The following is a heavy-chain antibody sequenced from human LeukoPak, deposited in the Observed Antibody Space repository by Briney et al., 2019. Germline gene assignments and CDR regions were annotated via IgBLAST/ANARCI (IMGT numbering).Heavy chain of an antibody. V-gene: IGHV4-34*01. CDR1: GGSFSDYY. D-gene: IGHD2/OR15-2a*01. CDR3: ARGLRLPSRSTPAVPHV. J-gene: IGHJ6*04. Sequence: SETLSLTCAVYGGSFSDYYWNWIRQPPGKGLEWIGEINHSGTTNYNPSLKSRVTISVDTSKNQFSLRLSPVTAADTAVYYCARGLRLPSRSTPAVPHVWGKGTTVTVSA. CDR2: INHSGTT.